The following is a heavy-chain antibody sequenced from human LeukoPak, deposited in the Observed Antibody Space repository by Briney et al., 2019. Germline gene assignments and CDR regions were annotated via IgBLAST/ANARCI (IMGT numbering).Heavy chain of an antibody. V-gene: IGHV4-34*01. D-gene: IGHD3-22*01. CDR1: GGSFSGYY. Sequence: SETLSLTCAVYGGSFSGYYWSWIRQPPGKGPEWIGEINHSGSTNYNPSLKSRVTISVDTSKNQFSLKLSSVTAADTAVYYCARSYDSSGYYFDYWGQGTLVTVSS. CDR2: INHSGST. CDR3: ARSYDSSGYYFDY. J-gene: IGHJ4*02.